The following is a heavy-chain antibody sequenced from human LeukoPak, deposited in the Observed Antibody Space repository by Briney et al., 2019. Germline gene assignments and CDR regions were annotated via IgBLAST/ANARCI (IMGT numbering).Heavy chain of an antibody. CDR2: MNPNSGNT. D-gene: IGHD2-15*01. Sequence: ASVKVSCKASGYTFTSYDINWVRQATGQGLEWMGWMNPNSGNTGYAQKFQGRVTMTRNTSISTAYMELSSPRSEDTAVYYCARGPTCSGGSCYGYYYYYGMDVWGQGTTVTVS. CDR1: GYTFTSYD. CDR3: ARGPTCSGGSCYGYYYYYGMDV. V-gene: IGHV1-8*01. J-gene: IGHJ6*02.